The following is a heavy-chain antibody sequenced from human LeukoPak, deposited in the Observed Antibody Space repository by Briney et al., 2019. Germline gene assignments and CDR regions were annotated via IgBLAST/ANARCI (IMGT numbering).Heavy chain of an antibody. J-gene: IGHJ3*02. D-gene: IGHD5-24*01. CDR1: GFTFSDYY. CDR2: ISSSGSTI. Sequence: GGFLRLSCAASGFTFSDYYMSWIRQAPGKGLEWVSYISSSGSTIYYADSVKGRFTISRDNAKNSLYLQMNSLRAEDTAVYYCARDVDGYNYLHAFDIWGQGTMVTVSS. V-gene: IGHV3-11*04. CDR3: ARDVDGYNYLHAFDI.